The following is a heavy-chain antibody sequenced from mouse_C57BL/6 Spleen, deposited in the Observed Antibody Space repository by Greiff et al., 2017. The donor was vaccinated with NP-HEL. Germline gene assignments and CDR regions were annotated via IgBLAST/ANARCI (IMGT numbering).Heavy chain of an antibody. J-gene: IGHJ3*01. Sequence: QVQLQQPGAELVKPGASVKLSCKASGYTFTSYWMHWVKQRPGQGLEWIGMIHPNSGSTNYNEKFKSKATLTVDKSSSTAYMQLSSLTSEDSAVYYCARSLYYREGFAYWGQGTLVTVSA. CDR2: IHPNSGST. CDR1: GYTFTSYW. V-gene: IGHV1-64*01. CDR3: ARSLYYREGFAY. D-gene: IGHD2-14*01.